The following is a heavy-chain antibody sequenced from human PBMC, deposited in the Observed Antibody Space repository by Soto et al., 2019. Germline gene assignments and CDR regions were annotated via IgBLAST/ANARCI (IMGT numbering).Heavy chain of an antibody. V-gene: IGHV4-31*03. CDR1: GGSISSGAYY. J-gene: IGHJ5*02. D-gene: IGHD5-12*01. CDR3: ARWARRGRNWFDP. CDR2: IYYSGSN. Sequence: TLSLSCTVSGGSISSGAYYWSWIRQHPGKGLEWIGYIYYSGSNNYNPSLKSRVTISVDTSKNQFSLKLSSVTAAATAVYYCARWARRGRNWFDPWGPGPMGTVST.